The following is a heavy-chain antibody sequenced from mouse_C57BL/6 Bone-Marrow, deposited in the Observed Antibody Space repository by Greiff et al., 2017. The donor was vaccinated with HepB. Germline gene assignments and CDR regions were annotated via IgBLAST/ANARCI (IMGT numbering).Heavy chain of an antibody. J-gene: IGHJ3*01. V-gene: IGHV1-61*01. CDR1: GYTFTSYW. CDR3: ASGYYGSSLFAY. Sequence: QVQLQQPGAELVRPGSSVKLSCKASGYTFTSYWMDWVKQRPGQGLEWIGNIYPSDSETHYNQKFKDKATLTVAKSSSTAYMQLSSLTSEDSAVYYCASGYYGSSLFAYWGQGTLVTVSA. CDR2: IYPSDSET. D-gene: IGHD1-1*01.